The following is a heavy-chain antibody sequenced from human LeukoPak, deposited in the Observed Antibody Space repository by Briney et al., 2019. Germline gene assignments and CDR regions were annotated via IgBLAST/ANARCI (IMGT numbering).Heavy chain of an antibody. CDR1: GGSISRFY. D-gene: IGHD5-24*01. CDR3: ARGGDEGFDY. CDR2: LFYRGST. J-gene: IGHJ4*02. V-gene: IGHV4-59*01. Sequence: SETLSLTCTVSGGSISRFYWNWIRQPPGKGLEWVGNLFYRGSTNYNPSLKSRVTISVDLSKNQFSLMLSSVTAADTAVYYCARGGDEGFDYWGQGTLVTVSS.